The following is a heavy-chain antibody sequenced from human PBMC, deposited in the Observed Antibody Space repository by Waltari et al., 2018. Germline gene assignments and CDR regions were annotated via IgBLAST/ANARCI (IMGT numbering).Heavy chain of an antibody. CDR3: ARDLGGSGSD. J-gene: IGHJ4*02. D-gene: IGHD1-26*01. CDR2: NDTHGSRT. Sequence: EVQLVESGGGLIQPGGSLRLSCAASGFTFTTSWMHWVSQVPGKGLVGVARNDTHGSRTDYADSVKGRFTISRDNAKNTLYLQMNSLRVEDTALYYCARDLGGSGSDWGQGTLVTVSS. CDR1: GFTFTTSW. V-gene: IGHV3-74*01.